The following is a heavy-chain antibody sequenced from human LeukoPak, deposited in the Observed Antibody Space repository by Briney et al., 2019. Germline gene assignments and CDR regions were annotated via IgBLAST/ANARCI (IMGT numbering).Heavy chain of an antibody. CDR3: ARPYGFSYYYGMDV. V-gene: IGHV3-21*04. Sequence: GGSLRLSCAASGFTFSSYSMNWVRQAPGKGLEWVSSISSSNSYIYYADSVKGRFTISRDNAKNSLYLQVNSLRAEDTAVYYCARPYGFSYYYGMDVWGQGTTVTVSS. CDR2: ISSSNSYI. J-gene: IGHJ6*02. CDR1: GFTFSSYS. D-gene: IGHD3-10*01.